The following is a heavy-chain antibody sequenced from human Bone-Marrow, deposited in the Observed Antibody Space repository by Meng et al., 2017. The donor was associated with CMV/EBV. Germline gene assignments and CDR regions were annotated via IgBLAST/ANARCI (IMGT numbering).Heavy chain of an antibody. CDR2: INWNGGST. V-gene: IGHV3-20*04. CDR3: AKRDSAWYSDY. D-gene: IGHD6-19*01. CDR1: GFTFDDYG. Sequence: GESLKISCAASGFTFDDYGMSWVRQAPGKGLEWVSGINWNGGSTGYADSVKGRFTISRDNAKNSLYLQMNSLRAEDTALYYCAKRDSAWYSDYWGQGTLVTVSS. J-gene: IGHJ4*02.